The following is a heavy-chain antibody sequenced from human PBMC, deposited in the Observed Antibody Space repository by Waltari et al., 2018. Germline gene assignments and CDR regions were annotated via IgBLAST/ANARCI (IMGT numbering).Heavy chain of an antibody. Sequence: QVQLQESGPGLVKPSDTLSLTCAVSGYSISSSNWWGWIRQPPGKGLEWIGYIYYSGSSYYNPSLRSRVTMSVYTSKIQFSLKLSSVTAVDTAVYYCARIGTPGAFDIWGQGTMVTVSS. V-gene: IGHV4-28*01. CDR1: GYSISSSNW. J-gene: IGHJ3*02. CDR2: IYYSGSS. CDR3: ARIGTPGAFDI. D-gene: IGHD6-13*01.